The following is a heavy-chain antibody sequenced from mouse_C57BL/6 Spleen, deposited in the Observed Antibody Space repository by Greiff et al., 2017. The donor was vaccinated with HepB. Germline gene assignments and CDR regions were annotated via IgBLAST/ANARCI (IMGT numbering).Heavy chain of an antibody. CDR1: GYTFTSYG. CDR2: INPRSGNT. CDR3: AREDYYGSSYHYYAMDY. J-gene: IGHJ4*01. D-gene: IGHD1-1*01. Sequence: QVQLKQSGAELARPGASVKLSCKASGYTFTSYGISWVKQSTGQGLEWIGEINPRSGNTYYNEKFKGKATLTADKSSSTAYMELRSLTSEDSAVYFCAREDYYGSSYHYYAMDYWGQGTSVTVSS. V-gene: IGHV1-81*01.